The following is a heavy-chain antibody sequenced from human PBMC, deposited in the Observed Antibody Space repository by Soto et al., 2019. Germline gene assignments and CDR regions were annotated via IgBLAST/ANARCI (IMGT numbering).Heavy chain of an antibody. CDR2: IIPVFETS. D-gene: IGHD6-13*01. CDR1: GGTFSSYA. CDR3: ASSGAAGHYYYGMDV. J-gene: IGHJ6*02. V-gene: IGHV1-69*06. Sequence: QVQLVQSGAEVKKPGSSVKVSCKASGGTFSSYAISWVRQATGQGLEWMGGIIPVFETSTYAQTFQGRVTITADKSKSTAYMELSSLRFEDTAVYFCASSGAAGHYYYGMDVWGQGTTVTVSS.